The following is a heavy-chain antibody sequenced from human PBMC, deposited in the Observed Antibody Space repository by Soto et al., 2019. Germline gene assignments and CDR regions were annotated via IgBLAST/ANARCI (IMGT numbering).Heavy chain of an antibody. CDR2: INHSGST. J-gene: IGHJ5*02. V-gene: IGHV4-34*01. CDR3: ARDALSPRKGYCSGGSCYWFDP. D-gene: IGHD2-15*01. Sequence: SETLSLTCAVYGGSFSGYYWSWIRQPPGKGLEWIGEINHSGSTNYNPSLKSRVTISVDTSKNQFSLKLSSVTAADTAVYYCARDALSPRKGYCSGGSCYWFDPWGQGTLVTVSS. CDR1: GGSFSGYY.